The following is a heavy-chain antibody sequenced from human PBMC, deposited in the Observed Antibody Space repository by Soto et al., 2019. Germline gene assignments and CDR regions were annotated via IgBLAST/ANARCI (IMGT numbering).Heavy chain of an antibody. D-gene: IGHD1-20*01. Sequence: QVQLQESGPGLVKPSETLSLTCTVSGGSVSSYYWNWIRQPPGKGLEWIGYVYCSGSATYNPSLKSRVTISVDTAKDQFSLKLRSVTAADTAVYYCARTNWNANWFDPWGQGTLVTVSS. V-gene: IGHV4-59*02. CDR2: VYCSGSA. J-gene: IGHJ5*02. CDR1: GGSVSSYY. CDR3: ARTNWNANWFDP.